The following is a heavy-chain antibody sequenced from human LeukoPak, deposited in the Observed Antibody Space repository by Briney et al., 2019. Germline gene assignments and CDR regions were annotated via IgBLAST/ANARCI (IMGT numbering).Heavy chain of an antibody. CDR1: GLPISNRNYH. V-gene: IGHV4-39*01. CDR3: ASYYDSGGYYYATYYYFDP. D-gene: IGHD3-22*01. Sequence: SDTLSLTCTLSGLPISNRNYHWGWIPQPPGKGLEWFESIYYSGSTYYNPYLESRVTIFVDTSKNSFSLKLSSVTAADTAVYFCASYYDSGGYYYATYYYFDPRGRGTMVTVSS. J-gene: IGHJ2*01. CDR2: IYYSGST.